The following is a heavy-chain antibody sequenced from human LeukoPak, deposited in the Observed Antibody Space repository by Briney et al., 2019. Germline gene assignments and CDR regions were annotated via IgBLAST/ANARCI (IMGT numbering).Heavy chain of an antibody. Sequence: ASVKVSCKASGYTFTSYDINWVRQATGQGLEWMGWMNPNSANTGYAQKFQGRVTMTRNTSISTAYMELSSLRSEDMAVYYCGRGRGNGRPENYFDYWGQGTLVTVSS. CDR2: MNPNSANT. CDR1: GYTFTSYD. V-gene: IGHV1-8*01. J-gene: IGHJ4*02. D-gene: IGHD2-8*01. CDR3: GRGRGNGRPENYFDY.